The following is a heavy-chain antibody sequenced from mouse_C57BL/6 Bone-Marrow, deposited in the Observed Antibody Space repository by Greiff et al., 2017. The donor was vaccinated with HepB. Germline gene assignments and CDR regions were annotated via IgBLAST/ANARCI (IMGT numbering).Heavy chain of an antibody. CDR3: ARCGLITTVVERDYYAMDY. CDR1: GYTFTSYW. CDR2: IDPSDSYT. V-gene: IGHV1-50*01. D-gene: IGHD1-1*01. J-gene: IGHJ4*01. Sequence: QVHVKQPGAELVKPGASVKLSCKASGYTFTSYWMQWVKQRPGQGLEWIGEIDPSDSYTNYNQKFKGKATLTVDTSSSTAYMQLSSLTSEDSAVYYCARCGLITTVVERDYYAMDYWGQGTSVTVSS.